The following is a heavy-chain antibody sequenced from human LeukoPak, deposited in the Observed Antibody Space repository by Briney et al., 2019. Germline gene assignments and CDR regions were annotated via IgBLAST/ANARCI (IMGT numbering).Heavy chain of an antibody. V-gene: IGHV3-48*03. CDR3: ARADGGRHTSSLDY. J-gene: IGHJ4*02. D-gene: IGHD6-6*01. CDR1: GFTFSTYE. Sequence: GGSLRLSCAASGFTFSTYEMHWVRQAPRKGLEWVSYMSSTGDIIYYADSVKGRFTISRDNAKNSLYLQMDSLRAEDTAVYYCARADGGRHTSSLDYWGQGTLVAVSS. CDR2: MSSTGDII.